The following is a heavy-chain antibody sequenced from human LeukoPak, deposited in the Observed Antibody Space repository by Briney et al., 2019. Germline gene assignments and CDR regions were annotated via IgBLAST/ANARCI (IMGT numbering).Heavy chain of an antibody. J-gene: IGHJ4*02. Sequence: GGSLRLSCAASGFTFSSYAMGWVRQAPGKGLEWVSAISGSGGSTYYADSVKGRFTISRDNSKNTLYLQMNSLRAEDTAVYYCAKDMARGYYDSSGYPDYWGQGTLVTVSS. CDR3: AKDMARGYYDSSGYPDY. CDR2: ISGSGGST. V-gene: IGHV3-23*01. D-gene: IGHD3-22*01. CDR1: GFTFSSYA.